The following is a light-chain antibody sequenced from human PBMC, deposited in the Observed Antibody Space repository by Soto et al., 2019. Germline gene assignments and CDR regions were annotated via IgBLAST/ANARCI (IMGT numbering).Light chain of an antibody. CDR3: LQHSVYRT. CDR2: AAS. CDR1: QDIRNY. Sequence: DIQMTQSPSAMSASVGDRVTITCRASQDIRNYLAWFQQKPGQVPKRLIYAASLLDSGVSSRFSGSGSGTEFTLTISSLQAEDFATYYCLQHSVYRTFGQGTKVDTK. J-gene: IGKJ1*01. V-gene: IGKV1-17*03.